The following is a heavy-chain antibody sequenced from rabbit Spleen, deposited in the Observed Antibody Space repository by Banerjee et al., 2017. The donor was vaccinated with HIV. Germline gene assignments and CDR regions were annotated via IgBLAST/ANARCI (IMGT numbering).Heavy chain of an antibody. D-gene: IGHD2-1*01. CDR2: IDIGSVGPT. V-gene: IGHV1S45*01. CDR3: ASDSWYVGWTDYDL. CDR1: GFSFSSYYY. J-gene: IGHJ4*01. Sequence: QQQLEESGGGLVKPGGTLTLTCKASGFSFSSYYYMCWVRQAPGKGLEWIACIDIGSVGPTYYASWAKGRFTISKTSSTTVTLQMTSLTAADTATYFCASDSWYVGWTDYDLWGPGTLVTVS.